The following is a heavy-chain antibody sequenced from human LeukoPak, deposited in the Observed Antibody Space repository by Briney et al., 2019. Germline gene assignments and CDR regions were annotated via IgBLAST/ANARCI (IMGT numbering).Heavy chain of an antibody. CDR1: GFTFSSYA. D-gene: IGHD6-13*01. CDR2: ISGSGGST. J-gene: IGHJ4*02. V-gene: IGHV3-23*01. Sequence: PGGSLRLSCAASGFTFSSYAMSWVRQAPGKGLEWASAISGSGGSTYYADSVKGRFTISRDNSKNTLYLQMNSLRAEDTAVYYCAFRGYSSSWYTLGYWGQGTLATVSS. CDR3: AFRGYSSSWYTLGY.